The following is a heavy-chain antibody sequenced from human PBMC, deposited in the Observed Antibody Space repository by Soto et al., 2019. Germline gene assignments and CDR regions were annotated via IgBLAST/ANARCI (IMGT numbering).Heavy chain of an antibody. J-gene: IGHJ6*02. CDR1: GFTFSSYG. CDR2: IWYDGSNK. Sequence: GGSLRLSCAASGFTFSSYGMHWVRQAPGKGLEWVAVIWYDGSNKYYADSVKGRFTISRDNSKNTLYLQMNSLRAEDTAVYYCARDLGYSGYDHYYYYGMDVWGQGTTVTVSS. CDR3: ARDLGYSGYDHYYYYGMDV. V-gene: IGHV3-33*01. D-gene: IGHD5-12*01.